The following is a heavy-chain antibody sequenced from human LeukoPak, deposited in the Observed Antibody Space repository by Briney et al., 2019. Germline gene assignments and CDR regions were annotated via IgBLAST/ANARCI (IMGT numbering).Heavy chain of an antibody. J-gene: IGHJ4*02. V-gene: IGHV3-7*03. CDR2: MKQDGSEE. D-gene: IGHD1-26*01. CDR3: ARDKIVGATVLDY. Sequence: GGSLRLSCAAPGFTFSTYWMSWVRQAPGKGLEWVANMKQDGSEEYYVDSVKGRFTISRDNAKNSLYLQMNSLRAEDTAVYYCARDKIVGATVLDYWGQGSLVTVSS. CDR1: GFTFSTYW.